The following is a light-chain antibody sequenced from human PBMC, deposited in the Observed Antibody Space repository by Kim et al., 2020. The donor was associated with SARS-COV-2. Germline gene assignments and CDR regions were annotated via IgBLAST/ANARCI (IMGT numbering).Light chain of an antibody. J-gene: IGKJ1*01. Sequence: SVSPGSRARLSCRARQSFNSTLAWYQPSPGQAPRLLIYDASTRATGVPARFSGSGSETEFTLTISSLQSGDFAVYYCQQYEYWRSFGQGTKVDIK. CDR1: QSFNST. CDR2: DAS. V-gene: IGKV3-15*01. CDR3: QQYEYWRS.